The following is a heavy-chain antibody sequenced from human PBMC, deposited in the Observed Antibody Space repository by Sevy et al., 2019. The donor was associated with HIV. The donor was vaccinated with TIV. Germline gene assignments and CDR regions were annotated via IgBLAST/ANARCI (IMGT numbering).Heavy chain of an antibody. Sequence: ASVKVSCKASGYIFSDYHIHWARQAPGQRREWMGWINGKSGDTEYAEKFQGRVTIRRDTYISTAYMELTRLQSDDTALSYCAKVGVGWSAIFDHWGQETLVTVSS. CDR1: GYIFSDYH. V-gene: IGHV1-2*02. CDR3: AKVGVGWSAIFDH. CDR2: INGKSGDT. J-gene: IGHJ4*02. D-gene: IGHD3-3*01.